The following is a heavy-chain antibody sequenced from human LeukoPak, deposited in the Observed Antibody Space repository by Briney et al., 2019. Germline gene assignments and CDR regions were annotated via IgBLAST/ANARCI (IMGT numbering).Heavy chain of an antibody. CDR2: IYTSGST. D-gene: IGHD3-9*01. Sequence: SETLSLTCTVSGGSISSYYWSWIRQPAGKGLEWIGRIYTSGSTNYNPSLKSRVTMSVDTSKNQFSLKLSSVTAADTAVYYCARDYDILTGTNWFDPWRQGTLVTVSS. J-gene: IGHJ5*02. CDR1: GGSISSYY. V-gene: IGHV4-4*07. CDR3: ARDYDILTGTNWFDP.